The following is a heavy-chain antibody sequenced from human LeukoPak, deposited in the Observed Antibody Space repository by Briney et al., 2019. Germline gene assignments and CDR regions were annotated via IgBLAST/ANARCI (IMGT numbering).Heavy chain of an antibody. D-gene: IGHD3-3*01. J-gene: IGHJ4*02. Sequence: GGSLRLSCAASGFTFSSYSMNWVRQAPGKGLEWVSSISSSSSYIYYADSVKGRFTISRDNAKNSLYLQMNSLRAEDTAVYYCAKSPHYDFWSGYYFDYWGQGTLVTVSS. CDR3: AKSPHYDFWSGYYFDY. CDR2: ISSSSSYI. V-gene: IGHV3-21*04. CDR1: GFTFSSYS.